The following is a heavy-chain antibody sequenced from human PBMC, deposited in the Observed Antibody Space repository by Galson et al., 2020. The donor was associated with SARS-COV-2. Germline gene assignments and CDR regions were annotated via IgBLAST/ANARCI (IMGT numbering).Heavy chain of an antibody. CDR1: GWSFSGYY. D-gene: IGHD6-13*01. CDR3: SRGREGSSWYVGDYYYYGMDV. V-gene: IGHV4-34*01. Sequence: SETLSLTCAVYGWSFSGYYWSWIRQPPGKGLEWIGEINHSGSTNYNPSLKSRVTISVDTSKKQFSLKLSSVTAADTAVYYCSRGREGSSWYVGDYYYYGMDVWGQGTTVTVSS. CDR2: INHSGST. J-gene: IGHJ6*02.